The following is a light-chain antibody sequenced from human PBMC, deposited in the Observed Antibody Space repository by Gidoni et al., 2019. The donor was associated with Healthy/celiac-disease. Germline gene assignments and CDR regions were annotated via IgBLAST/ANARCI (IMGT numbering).Light chain of an antibody. CDR1: QSISSY. CDR2: AAS. Sequence: DIQMTQSPSSLSASVGDRVTITCRASQSISSYLNWYQQKPGKAPKLLIYAASSLQSGVPSRFSGSGSGTDFTLTISSLQPEDFATYYCQQSYAWTFXHXTKVXIK. J-gene: IGKJ1*01. CDR3: QQSYAWT. V-gene: IGKV1-39*01.